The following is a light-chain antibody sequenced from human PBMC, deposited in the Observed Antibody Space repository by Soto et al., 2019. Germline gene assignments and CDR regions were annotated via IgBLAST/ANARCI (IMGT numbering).Light chain of an antibody. V-gene: IGKV1-39*01. CDR3: QESYSTPLWT. J-gene: IGKJ1*01. Sequence: DIPMTQSPPSLSASVGDRVTITCRASQSISRYLHWYQHKPGKAPKLLIYAASSLQSGVPSRFSGSGSGTDFTLTISSLQPEDFATYYCQESYSTPLWTFGQGTKVEIK. CDR1: QSISRY. CDR2: AAS.